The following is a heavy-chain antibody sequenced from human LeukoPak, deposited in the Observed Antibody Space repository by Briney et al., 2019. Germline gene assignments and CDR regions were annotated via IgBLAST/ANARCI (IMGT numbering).Heavy chain of an antibody. CDR1: GGSISTYY. Sequence: SETLSLTCTVSGGSISTYYWSWIRQSPGKGLEWIGYMSYSGNSNYSPSLESRVTISVDTSKNQFSLRLRSVAAADTAVYYCARHRDYGSGWYGFDYWGQGTLVTVSS. CDR2: MSYSGNS. J-gene: IGHJ4*02. D-gene: IGHD6-19*01. CDR3: ARHRDYGSGWYGFDY. V-gene: IGHV4-59*08.